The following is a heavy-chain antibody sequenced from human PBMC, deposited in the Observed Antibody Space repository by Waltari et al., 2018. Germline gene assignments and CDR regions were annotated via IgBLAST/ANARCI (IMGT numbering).Heavy chain of an antibody. D-gene: IGHD2-21*02. CDR2: INPNSGGT. V-gene: IGHV1-2*06. J-gene: IGHJ4*02. Sequence: QVQLVQSGAEVKKPGSSVKVSCKASGGTFSSYAISWVRQAPGQGLEWMGRINPNSGGTNYAQKFQGRVTMTRDTSISTAYMELSRLRSDDTAVYYCARVEVGVTTGDYWGQGTLVTVSS. CDR1: GGTFSSYA. CDR3: ARVEVGVTTGDY.